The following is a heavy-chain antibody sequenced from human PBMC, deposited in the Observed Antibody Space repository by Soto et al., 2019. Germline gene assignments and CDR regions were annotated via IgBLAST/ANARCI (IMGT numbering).Heavy chain of an antibody. CDR1: GCSISSSSYY. Sequence: SETLSLTCTFSGCSISSSSYYWGWIRQPPGKGLEWIGSIYYSGSTNYNPSLKSRVTISVDTSKNQFSLKLSSVTAADTAVYYCARRYGGTFDYWGQGTLVTVSS. J-gene: IGHJ4*02. D-gene: IGHD2-15*01. CDR2: IYYSGST. CDR3: ARRYGGTFDY. V-gene: IGHV4-39*07.